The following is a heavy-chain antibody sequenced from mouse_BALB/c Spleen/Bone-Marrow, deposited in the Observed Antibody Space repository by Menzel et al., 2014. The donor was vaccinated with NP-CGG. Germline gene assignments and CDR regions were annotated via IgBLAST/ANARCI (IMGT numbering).Heavy chain of an antibody. CDR3: TRRGFDF. CDR2: IDPENGNI. V-gene: IGHV14-3*02. J-gene: IGHJ2*01. CDR1: GLNIKDTY. Sequence: VQLQQSGAELVKPGASVKLSCTASGLNIKDTYIHWVKRRPEQGLEWIGRIDPENGNIKYDPKFQVKATITADTSSNPAYLQHSSLTSEDTAVYYCTRRGFDFWGQGPILTVSS.